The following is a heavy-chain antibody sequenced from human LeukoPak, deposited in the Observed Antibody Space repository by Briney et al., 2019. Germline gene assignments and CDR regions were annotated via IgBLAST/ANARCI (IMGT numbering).Heavy chain of an antibody. CDR1: GGSISSGGYY. Sequence: SETLSLTCTVSGGSISSGGYYWSWIRQHPGKGLEWIGYIYYSGSTYYNPSLKSRVTISVDTSKNQFSLKLSSVTAADTAVNYCASVPYLGYCSGGSCFYPDVWGQGTTVTVSS. J-gene: IGHJ6*02. CDR2: IYYSGST. D-gene: IGHD2-15*01. V-gene: IGHV4-31*03. CDR3: ASVPYLGYCSGGSCFYPDV.